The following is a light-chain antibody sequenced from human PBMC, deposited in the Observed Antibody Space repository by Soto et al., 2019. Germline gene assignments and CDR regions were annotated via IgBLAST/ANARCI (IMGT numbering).Light chain of an antibody. Sequence: QSVLTQPASVSGSPGQSVTISCTGTSSDVGGYDYVSWYQQHPGTAPKLILYEVNNRPSGVSNRFSGSKSGNTASLIISGLQTEDEANYYCRAYTTSNPLIFGTGTKVTVL. J-gene: IGLJ1*01. V-gene: IGLV2-14*01. CDR2: EVN. CDR1: SSDVGGYDY. CDR3: RAYTTSNPLI.